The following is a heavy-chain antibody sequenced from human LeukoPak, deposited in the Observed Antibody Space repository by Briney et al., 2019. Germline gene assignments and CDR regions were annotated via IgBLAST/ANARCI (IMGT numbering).Heavy chain of an antibody. V-gene: IGHV3-7*01. J-gene: IGHJ4*02. Sequence: GGSLRLSCAASGFTFSSYWISWVRQAPGKGLEWVANIKQDGSEKYYVDSVKGRFTISRDNAKNSLYLQMNSLRAEDTAVYYCARVDFDWLFDYWGQGTLVTASS. CDR1: GFTFSSYW. D-gene: IGHD3-9*01. CDR2: IKQDGSEK. CDR3: ARVDFDWLFDY.